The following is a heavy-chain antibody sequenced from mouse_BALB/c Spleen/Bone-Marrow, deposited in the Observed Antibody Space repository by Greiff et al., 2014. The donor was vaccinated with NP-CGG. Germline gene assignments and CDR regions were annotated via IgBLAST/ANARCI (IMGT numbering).Heavy chain of an antibody. Sequence: EVKLVESGGGLVQPGGPMKLSCAASGFAFSDTWLYWVRQSPGKGPEWVAEIRTKADDHATYYAESVKGRFTISRDDSISSVYLQMNSLRAEDTGIYYCTPHPFDYWGQGTTHTVSS. J-gene: IGHJ2*01. CDR2: IRTKADDHAT. CDR1: GFAFSDTW. V-gene: IGHV6-6*01. CDR3: TPHPFDY.